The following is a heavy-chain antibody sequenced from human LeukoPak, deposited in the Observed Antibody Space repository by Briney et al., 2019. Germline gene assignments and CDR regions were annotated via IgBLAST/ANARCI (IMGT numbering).Heavy chain of an antibody. CDR2: INSDGSST. J-gene: IGHJ6*03. CDR3: AKDGELVKFLRPSYYYYYMDV. CDR1: GFTFSSYW. Sequence: GGSLRLSCAASGFTFSSYWMHWVRQAPGKGLVWVSRINSDGSSTSYADSVKGRFTISRDNAKNSLYLQMNSLRAEDTALYYCAKDGELVKFLRPSYYYYYMDVWGKGTTVTVSS. D-gene: IGHD6-13*01. V-gene: IGHV3-74*01.